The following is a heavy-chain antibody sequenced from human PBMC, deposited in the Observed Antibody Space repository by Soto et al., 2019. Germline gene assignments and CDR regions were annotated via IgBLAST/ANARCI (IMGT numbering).Heavy chain of an antibody. CDR1: GFTFSSYW. CDR3: ARESLSRVELFSHAFDI. Sequence: GGSLRLSCAASGFTFSSYWMSWVRQAPGKGLEWVANIKQDGSEKYYVDSVKGRFTISRDNAKNSLYLQMNSLRAEDTAVYYCARESLSRVELFSHAFDIWGQGTMVTVSS. CDR2: IKQDGSEK. D-gene: IGHD1-26*01. V-gene: IGHV3-7*03. J-gene: IGHJ3*02.